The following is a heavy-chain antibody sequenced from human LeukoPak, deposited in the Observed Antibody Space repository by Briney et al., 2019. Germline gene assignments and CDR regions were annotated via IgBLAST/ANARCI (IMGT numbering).Heavy chain of an antibody. Sequence: GASVKVSCKASGGTFSSYAISWVRQAPGQGLEWMGGIIPIFGTANYAQKFQGRVTITADESTSTAYMELSSLRSEDTAVYYCARDRVVAAGEYYYYYGMDVWGQGTTVTVSS. CDR3: ARDRVVAAGEYYYYYGMDV. D-gene: IGHD6-13*01. CDR2: IIPIFGTA. J-gene: IGHJ6*02. CDR1: GGTFSSYA. V-gene: IGHV1-69*01.